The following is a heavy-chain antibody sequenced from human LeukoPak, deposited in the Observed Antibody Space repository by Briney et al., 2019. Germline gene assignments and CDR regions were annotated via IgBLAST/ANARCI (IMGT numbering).Heavy chain of an antibody. CDR2: IYYSGST. D-gene: IGHD6-19*01. J-gene: IGHJ6*02. CDR1: GGSISSGDYY. CDR3: ARWVVSGWYYYGMDV. Sequence: PSETLSLTCTVSGGSISSGDYYWSWIRQPPGKGLEWIGYIYYSGSTNYNPSLKSRVTISVDTSKNQFSLKLSSVTAADTAVYYCARWVVSGWYYYGMDVWGQGTTVTVSS. V-gene: IGHV4-61*08.